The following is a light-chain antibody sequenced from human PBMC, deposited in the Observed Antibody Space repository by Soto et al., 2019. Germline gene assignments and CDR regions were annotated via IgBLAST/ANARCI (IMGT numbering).Light chain of an antibody. CDR2: AAS. Sequence: QLTQSPSSLSASVGDRVIITCRASQSVSRSLNWYQQKVGQAPKLLIYAASTLHSGVPSRFSGSGSGTEFTLTITSLQPEDFATYYCQQNAITPPWTFGQGTKVDIK. J-gene: IGKJ1*01. CDR3: QQNAITPPWT. V-gene: IGKV1-39*01. CDR1: QSVSRS.